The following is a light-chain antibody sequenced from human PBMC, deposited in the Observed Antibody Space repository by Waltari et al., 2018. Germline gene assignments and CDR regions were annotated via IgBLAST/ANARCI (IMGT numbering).Light chain of an antibody. J-gene: IGKJ3*01. CDR3: QQSYSYPRT. CDR1: QGIGTY. Sequence: DIQMTQSPSPLSASVGDRVTITCRASQGIGTYLNWYQQKTGKGPNLLIYDVSSLTTGVPSRFSCSGSGTDFTLTISSLQPEDFATYYCQQSYSYPRTFGPGTRLDV. V-gene: IGKV1-39*01. CDR2: DVS.